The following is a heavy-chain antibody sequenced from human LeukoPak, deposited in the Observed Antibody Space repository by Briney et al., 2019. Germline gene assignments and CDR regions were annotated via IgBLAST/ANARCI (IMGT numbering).Heavy chain of an antibody. CDR3: ARDPPRDYDILTGLPFDP. CDR1: GFTFSSYS. J-gene: IGHJ5*02. CDR2: ISSSSSYI. V-gene: IGHV3-21*01. D-gene: IGHD3-9*01. Sequence: PGGSLRLSCAASGFTFSSYSMNWVRQAPGKGLEWVSSISSSSSYIYYADSVKGRFTISRDNAKNSLYLQMNSLRAEDTAVYYCARDPPRDYDILTGLPFDPWGQGTLVTVSS.